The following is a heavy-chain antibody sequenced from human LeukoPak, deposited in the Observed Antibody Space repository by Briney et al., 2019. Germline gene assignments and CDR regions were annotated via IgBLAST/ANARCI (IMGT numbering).Heavy chain of an antibody. CDR2: ISANGGET. V-gene: IGHV3-23*01. Sequence: GGSLRLSCAASGFTFSIYAMNWVRQAPGKGLEWVSSISANGGETHYADSVKGRSTISRDNSKNTLYLQINNPRVEDTAVYYCAKRYYDFPLDYWGQGTLVTVSS. J-gene: IGHJ4*02. CDR1: GFTFSIYA. CDR3: AKRYYDFPLDY. D-gene: IGHD3-3*01.